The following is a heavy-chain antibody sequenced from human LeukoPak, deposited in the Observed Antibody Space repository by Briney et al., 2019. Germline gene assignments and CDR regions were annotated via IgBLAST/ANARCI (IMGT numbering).Heavy chain of an antibody. CDR1: GFTVSDYY. D-gene: IGHD1-1*01. CDR2: LYTDDTT. Sequence: GGSLRLSCVASGFTVSDYYMSWVRQAPGKGLEWVSLLYTDDTTIYADSVEGRFTISRDDSKNTIHLHMTTLRGEDTAVYYCARGGAFYWNPRYWGQGTLVTVSS. J-gene: IGHJ4*02. CDR3: ARGGAFYWNPRY. V-gene: IGHV3-53*01.